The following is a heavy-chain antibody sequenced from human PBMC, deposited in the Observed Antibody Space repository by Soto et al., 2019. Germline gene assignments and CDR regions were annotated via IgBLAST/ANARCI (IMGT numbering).Heavy chain of an antibody. Sequence: RRLSCAASGFTFSDYYMSWIRQAPGKGLEWVSYISSSSSYTNYADSVKGRFTISRDNAKNSLYLQMNSLRAEDTAVYYCARDRPAAAGTDYYYGMDVWGQGTTVTVSS. CDR3: ARDRPAAAGTDYYYGMDV. D-gene: IGHD6-13*01. J-gene: IGHJ6*02. CDR1: GFTFSDYY. CDR2: ISSSSSYT. V-gene: IGHV3-11*06.